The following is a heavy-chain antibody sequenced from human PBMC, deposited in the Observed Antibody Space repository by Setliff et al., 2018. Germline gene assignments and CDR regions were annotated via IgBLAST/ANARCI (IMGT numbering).Heavy chain of an antibody. V-gene: IGHV1-69*05. CDR3: ARDRYYNSWSGTSITAPHDAFDI. J-gene: IGHJ3*02. Sequence: GASVKVSCKASGDTFSSYGISWVRQAPGQGLEWMGGTIPIFGTTGYAQKFQGRVTITTDESTSTAYMEVSSLRSEDTAVYYCARDRYYNSWSGTSITAPHDAFDIWGQGTMVTVSS. CDR1: GDTFSSYG. CDR2: TIPIFGTT. D-gene: IGHD3-3*01.